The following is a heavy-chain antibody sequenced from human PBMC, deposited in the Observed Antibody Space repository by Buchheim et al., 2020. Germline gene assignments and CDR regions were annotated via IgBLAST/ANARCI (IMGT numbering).Heavy chain of an antibody. D-gene: IGHD5-12*01. CDR2: IIPIFGTA. V-gene: IGHV1-69*01. CDR3: ARVVATNYYYYYYGMDV. CDR1: GGTFNNFV. Sequence: QVQLVQSGTEVKKPGSSVKVSCKAPGGTFNNFVISWVRQAPGQGLEWMGGIIPIFGTANYAQKFQGRVTITADESTSTAYMELSSLRSEDTAVYYCARVVATNYYYYYYGMDVWGQGTT. J-gene: IGHJ6*02.